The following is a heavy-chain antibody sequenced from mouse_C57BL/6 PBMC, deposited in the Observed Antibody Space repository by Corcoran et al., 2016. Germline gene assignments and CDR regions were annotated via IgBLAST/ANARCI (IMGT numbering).Heavy chain of an antibody. J-gene: IGHJ3*01. Sequence: QLQLQQSGPELVKPGASVKLSCTASGYTFTSYDINWVKQRPGQGLEWIGWIYPRDGSTKYNEKCKGKATLTVDTSSSTAYMELHSLTSEDSAVDFCARSDYSNYPWFAYWGQGTLVTVSA. CDR3: ARSDYSNYPWFAY. D-gene: IGHD2-5*01. V-gene: IGHV1-85*01. CDR2: IYPRDGST. CDR1: GYTFTSYD.